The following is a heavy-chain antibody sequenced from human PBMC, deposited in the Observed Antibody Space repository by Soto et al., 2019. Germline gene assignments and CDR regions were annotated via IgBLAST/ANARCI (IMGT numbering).Heavy chain of an antibody. V-gene: IGHV1-3*01. J-gene: IGHJ3*02. D-gene: IGHD6-19*01. CDR2: INAGNGNT. Sequence: ASVKVSCKASGYTFTSYAMHWVRQAPGQRLEWMGWINAGNGNTKYSQKFQGRVTITRDTSASTAYMELSSLRSEDTAVYYCARDQVSSGWYIGSLDAFDIWGQGTRVTVSS. CDR3: ARDQVSSGWYIGSLDAFDI. CDR1: GYTFTSYA.